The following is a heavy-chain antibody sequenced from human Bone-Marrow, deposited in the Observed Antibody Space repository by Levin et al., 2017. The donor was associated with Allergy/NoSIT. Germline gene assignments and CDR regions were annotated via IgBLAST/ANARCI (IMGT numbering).Heavy chain of an antibody. CDR1: GYGFTTYE. Sequence: PGESLKISCKTSGYGFTTYEMHWVRQATGQGLEWMGWVSPRNGDTDYALKFQGRVTMTTDTSTRTAYLEMTALTPEDTAVYYCAIGVRDWGRGTAVTVS. V-gene: IGHV1-8*01. J-gene: IGHJ6*02. CDR3: AIGVRD. CDR2: VSPRNGDT.